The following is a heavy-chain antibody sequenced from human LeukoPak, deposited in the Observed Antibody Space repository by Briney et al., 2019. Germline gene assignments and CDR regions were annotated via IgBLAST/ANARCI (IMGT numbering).Heavy chain of an antibody. CDR1: GGSISSYY. CDR3: AGTYYYGSGSYRTLDY. CDR2: IYYSGST. J-gene: IGHJ4*02. Sequence: SETLSLTCTVSGGSISSYYWSWIRQPPGKGLEWIGYIYYSGSTNYNPSLKSRVTISVDTSRNQFSLKLSSVTAADTAVYYCAGTYYYGSGSYRTLDYWGQGTLVTVSS. V-gene: IGHV4-59*01. D-gene: IGHD3-10*01.